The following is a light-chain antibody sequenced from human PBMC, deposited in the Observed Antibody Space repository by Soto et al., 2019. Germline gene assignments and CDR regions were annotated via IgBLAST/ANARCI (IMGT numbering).Light chain of an antibody. V-gene: IGKV3-15*01. J-gene: IGKJ1*01. CDR3: QQYNNWPRT. CDR1: QSVSSS. CDR2: DTS. Sequence: EIVVTRSPATLSVSPGERVTLSCRASQSVSSSLAWYQQRPGQAPRLLIYDTSTRAAGIAARFSGSGSGTEFTLTISSLQSEDFAVYYCQQYNNWPRTFGQGTKVEIK.